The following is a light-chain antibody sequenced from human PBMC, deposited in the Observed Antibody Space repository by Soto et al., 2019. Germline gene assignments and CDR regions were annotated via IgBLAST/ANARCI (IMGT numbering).Light chain of an antibody. CDR1: QSISSW. Sequence: DIPMTQSPSTLSASVGDRVTITCRASQSISSWLAWYQQKPGKAPNLLIYKASSLESGVPSRCSCSGSGTEFTLTISSLQPDDFATYYCQQYKSYPTFGQGTRLEIK. J-gene: IGKJ5*01. V-gene: IGKV1-5*03. CDR3: QQYKSYPT. CDR2: KAS.